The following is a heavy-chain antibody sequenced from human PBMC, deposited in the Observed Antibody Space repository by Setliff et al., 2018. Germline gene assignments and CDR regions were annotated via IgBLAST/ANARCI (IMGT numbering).Heavy chain of an antibody. CDR3: AKLVWLTTWYYMDV. CDR2: VTQGGSE. CDR1: GFTFRDYS. J-gene: IGHJ6*03. V-gene: IGHV3-23*01. Sequence: GGSLRLSCETSGFTFRDYSMTWVRQAPGKGLEWVSGVTQGGSEFHADSVKGRFTISRDNSKSSVYLQMNNLRVEDTAIYYCAKLVWLTTWYYMDVWGKGTTVTVSS. D-gene: IGHD5-18*01.